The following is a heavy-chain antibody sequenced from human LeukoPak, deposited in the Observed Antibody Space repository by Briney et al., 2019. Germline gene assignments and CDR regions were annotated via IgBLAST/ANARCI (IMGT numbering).Heavy chain of an antibody. CDR1: GGSFGSYY. CDR2: IYHSGST. Sequence: SETLSLTCTVSGGSFGSYYWTWIRQPPGKGLEWIGYIYHSGSTSYNPSLKSRVTISVDTSKNQFSLKLSSVTASDTAVYYCARWGSSYSFDYWGQGTLVTVSS. V-gene: IGHV4-59*08. J-gene: IGHJ4*02. D-gene: IGHD3-10*01. CDR3: ARWGSSYSFDY.